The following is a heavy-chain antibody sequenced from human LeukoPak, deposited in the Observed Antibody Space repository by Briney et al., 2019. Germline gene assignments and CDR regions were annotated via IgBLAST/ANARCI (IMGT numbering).Heavy chain of an antibody. V-gene: IGHV4-61*02. D-gene: IGHD1-1*01. CDR1: GGSISSGSYY. CDR2: IYTSGST. J-gene: IGHJ3*02. Sequence: SETLSLTCTVSGGSISSGSYYWSWIRQPAGKGLEWIGRIYTSGSTNYNPSLKSRVTISVDTSKNQFSLRLNPVTAADTAVYYCARVGGQGTSFLEAFDIWGHGTMVNVSS. CDR3: ARVGGQGTSFLEAFDI.